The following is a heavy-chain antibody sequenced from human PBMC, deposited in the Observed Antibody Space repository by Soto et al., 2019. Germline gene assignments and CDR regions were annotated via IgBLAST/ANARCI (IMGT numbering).Heavy chain of an antibody. D-gene: IGHD3-22*01. V-gene: IGHV1-69*01. J-gene: IGHJ6*02. CDR2: IIPMLGIA. CDR1: GGSFSDYA. Sequence: QVQLVQSGAEVKKPGSSVKVSCQASGGSFSDYAISWVRQAPGQGLEWMGGIIPMLGIADNAQKFQGRVIITADEYTSTVYMELSSQRSEDTAVYYCARDGDYYDSSGFQRDYHYYGMDVWGQGTTVTVAS. CDR3: ARDGDYYDSSGFQRDYHYYGMDV.